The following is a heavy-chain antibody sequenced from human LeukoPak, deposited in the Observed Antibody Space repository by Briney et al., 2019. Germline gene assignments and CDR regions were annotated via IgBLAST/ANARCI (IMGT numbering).Heavy chain of an antibody. D-gene: IGHD5/OR15-5a*01. CDR1: GGTFSSYT. Sequence: SVKVSCQSSGGTFSSYTISWVRPAPGQGLEWMGRIIPILGIANYAQKFQGRVTITADKSTSTAYMELSSLRSDDTAVYYCARVSPREENYYGMDVWGQGTTVTVS. CDR3: ARVSPREENYYGMDV. CDR2: IIPILGIA. J-gene: IGHJ6*02. V-gene: IGHV1-69*02.